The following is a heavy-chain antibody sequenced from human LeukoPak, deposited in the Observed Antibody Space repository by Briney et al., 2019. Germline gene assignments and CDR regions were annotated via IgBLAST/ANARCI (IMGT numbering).Heavy chain of an antibody. CDR3: AKTTTGYSSGRYPGWPVDY. J-gene: IGHJ4*02. Sequence: PGESLRLSCAASGFTFNSYAMYWVRQAPGKGLEWVSGIFGSGGSAHYADSVKGRFTISRDNSKNTVYLQMDSLRVEDTAVYYCAKTTTGYSSGRYPGWPVDYWGQGALVTVSS. D-gene: IGHD6-19*01. CDR2: IFGSGGSA. CDR1: GFTFNSYA. V-gene: IGHV3-23*01.